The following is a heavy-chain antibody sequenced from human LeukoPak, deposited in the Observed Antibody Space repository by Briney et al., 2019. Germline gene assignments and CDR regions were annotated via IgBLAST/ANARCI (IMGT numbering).Heavy chain of an antibody. D-gene: IGHD6-19*01. V-gene: IGHV3-74*01. Sequence: GGSLRLSCAASGFTFSSYWMHWVRQAPGKGLVLVSRINSDGSSTTYADSVKDRFTISRGNAKNTLYLQMNSLRADDTAVYYCAKVTAVASTGALDYWGQGTLVTVSS. CDR2: INSDGSST. CDR3: AKVTAVASTGALDY. CDR1: GFTFSSYW. J-gene: IGHJ4*02.